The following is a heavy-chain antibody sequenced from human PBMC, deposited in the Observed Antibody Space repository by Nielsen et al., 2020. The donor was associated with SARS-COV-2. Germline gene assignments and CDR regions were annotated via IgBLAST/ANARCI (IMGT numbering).Heavy chain of an antibody. CDR1: GYSFTSYW. J-gene: IGHJ4*02. V-gene: IGHV5-10-1*01. D-gene: IGHD3-10*01. CDR2: IDPSDSYT. Sequence: GESLKISCKGSGYSFTSYWISWVRQMPGKGLEWMGRIDPSDSYTNYSPSFQGHVTISADKSISTAYLQWSSLKASDTAMYYCAMGGSVHFDYWGQGTLVTVSS. CDR3: AMGGSVHFDY.